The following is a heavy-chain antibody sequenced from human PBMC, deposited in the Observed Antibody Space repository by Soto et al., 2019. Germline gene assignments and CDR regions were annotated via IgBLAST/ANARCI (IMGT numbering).Heavy chain of an antibody. J-gene: IGHJ3*02. D-gene: IGHD2-15*01. CDR1: GFTFSSYS. V-gene: IGHV3-21*01. CDR2: ISSSSSYI. Sequence: EVQLVESGGGLVKPGGSLRLSCAASGFTFSSYSMNWVRQAPGKGLEWVSSISSSSSYIYYADSVKGRFTISRDNAKHSLYLQMNSLRAEDTAVYYCARACSGGSCYAFDIWGQGTMVTVSS. CDR3: ARACSGGSCYAFDI.